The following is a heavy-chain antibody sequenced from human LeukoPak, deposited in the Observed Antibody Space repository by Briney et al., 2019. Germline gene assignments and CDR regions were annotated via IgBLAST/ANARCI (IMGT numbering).Heavy chain of an antibody. CDR2: IRSKANSYAT. CDR3: TSPPAFQTRSSYYYYYMDV. CDR1: GFTFSGSA. Sequence: GGSLRLSCAASGFTFSGSAMHWVRQASGKGLEWVGRIRSKANSYATAYAASVKGRFTISRDDSKSTAYLQMNSLNTEDTAVYYCTSPPAFQTRSSYYYYYMDVWGKGTTVTVPS. J-gene: IGHJ6*03. V-gene: IGHV3-73*01. D-gene: IGHD2/OR15-2a*01.